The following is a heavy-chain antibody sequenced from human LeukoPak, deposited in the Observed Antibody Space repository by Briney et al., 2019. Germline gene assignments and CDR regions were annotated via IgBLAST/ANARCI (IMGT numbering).Heavy chain of an antibody. CDR1: GFTFDDYG. V-gene: IGHV3-20*04. CDR3: ANSWEPNHGCDY. D-gene: IGHD1-26*01. CDR2: INWNGGST. Sequence: GGSLRLSCAASGFTFDDYGMSWVRQAPGKGLEWVSGINWNGGSTGYADSVKGRFTISRDNSKNTLYLQMNSLRTEDTAMYYCANSWEPNHGCDYWGQGTLVTVSS. J-gene: IGHJ4*02.